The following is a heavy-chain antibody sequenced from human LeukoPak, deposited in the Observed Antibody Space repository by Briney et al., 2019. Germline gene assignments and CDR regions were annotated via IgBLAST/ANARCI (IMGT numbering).Heavy chain of an antibody. Sequence: SVKVSCKASGYTFTSYAMHWVRQAPGQRLEWMGGIIPIFGTANYAQKFQGRVTITADESTSTAYMELSSLRSEDTAVYYCARRWELSNWFDPWGQGTLVTVSS. J-gene: IGHJ5*02. CDR2: IIPIFGTA. D-gene: IGHD1-26*01. CDR1: GYTFTSYA. V-gene: IGHV1-69*13. CDR3: ARRWELSNWFDP.